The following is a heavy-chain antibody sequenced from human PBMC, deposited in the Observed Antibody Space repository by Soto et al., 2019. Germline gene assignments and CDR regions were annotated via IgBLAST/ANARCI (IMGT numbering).Heavy chain of an antibody. CDR1: GGSISSGDYY. V-gene: IGHV4-30-4*01. CDR2: IYYSGST. J-gene: IGHJ5*02. Sequence: PSETLSLTCTVSGGSISSGDYYWSWIRQPPGKGLVWIGYIYYSGSTYYNPSLKSRVTISVDTSKNQFSLKLSSVTAADTAVYYCARVPYYGSGSYWFDPWGQGTLVTVSS. D-gene: IGHD3-10*01. CDR3: ARVPYYGSGSYWFDP.